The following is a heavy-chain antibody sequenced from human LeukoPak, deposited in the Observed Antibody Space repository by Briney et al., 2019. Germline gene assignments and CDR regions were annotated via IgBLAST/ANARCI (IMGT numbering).Heavy chain of an antibody. J-gene: IGHJ5*02. Sequence: GGSLRLSCEASGFTFSNYAMSWVRQAPAKGLEWVSVISGGGVTTDYADSVKGRFTISRDNSKNTLYLQMNSLRAEGTAVYYCAKDASGSSRRWFDPWGQGTLVTVSS. CDR1: GFTFSNYA. CDR2: ISGGGVTT. D-gene: IGHD1-26*01. CDR3: AKDASGSSRRWFDP. V-gene: IGHV3-23*01.